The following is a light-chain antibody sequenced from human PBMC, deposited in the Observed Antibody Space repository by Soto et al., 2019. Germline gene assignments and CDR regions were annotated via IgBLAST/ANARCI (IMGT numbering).Light chain of an antibody. CDR2: EVR. J-gene: IGLJ3*02. V-gene: IGLV2-18*02. Sequence: QSVLTQPPSVSGSPGQSVTISCTGASGDIGNYNRVSWYQQSPGTAPKPMIYEVRNRPSGVPDRFSGSKSGNTASLTISGLQAEDEADYYCSSFTSSNTWVFGGGTKLTVL. CDR3: SSFTSSNTWV. CDR1: SGDIGNYNR.